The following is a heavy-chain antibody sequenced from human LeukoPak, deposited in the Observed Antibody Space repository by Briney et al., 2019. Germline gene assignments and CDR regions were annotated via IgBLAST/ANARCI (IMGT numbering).Heavy chain of an antibody. CDR3: ARTELLRYFDWLPRSPLDY. V-gene: IGHV3-23*01. D-gene: IGHD3-9*01. Sequence: GGSLRLSCAASGFTFSSYAMSWVRQAPGKGLEWVSCISGSGGSTYYADSVKGRFTISRDNSKNTLYLQMNSLRAEDTAVYYCARTELLRYFDWLPRSPLDYWGQGTLVTVSS. CDR2: ISGSGGST. J-gene: IGHJ4*02. CDR1: GFTFSSYA.